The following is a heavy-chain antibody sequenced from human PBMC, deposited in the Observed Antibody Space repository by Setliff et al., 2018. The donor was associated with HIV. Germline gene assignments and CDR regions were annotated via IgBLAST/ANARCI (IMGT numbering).Heavy chain of an antibody. CDR2: IIPILGIA. D-gene: IGHD6-19*01. J-gene: IGHJ6*03. Sequence: SVKVSCKASGGTFSSYAISWVRQAPGQGLEWMGGIIPILGIANYAQKFQGRVTITADKSTSTAYMELSSLRSEDTAVYYCARGYSSGNYYYYYMDVWGKGTTVTVSS. V-gene: IGHV1-69*10. CDR1: GGTFSSYA. CDR3: ARGYSSGNYYYYYMDV.